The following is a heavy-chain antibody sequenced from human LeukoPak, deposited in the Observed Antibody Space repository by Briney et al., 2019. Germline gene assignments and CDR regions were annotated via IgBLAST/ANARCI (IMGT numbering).Heavy chain of an antibody. J-gene: IGHJ4*02. CDR1: GGSISSGGYY. V-gene: IGHV4-31*03. Sequence: PSETLSLTCTVSGGSISSGGYYWSWIRQHPGKGLEWIGYIYYSGSTYYNPSLKSRVTISVDTSKNQFSLKLSSVTAADTAVYYCARQRWLQYYFDYWGQGTLVTVSS. CDR2: IYYSGST. CDR3: ARQRWLQYYFDY. D-gene: IGHD5-24*01.